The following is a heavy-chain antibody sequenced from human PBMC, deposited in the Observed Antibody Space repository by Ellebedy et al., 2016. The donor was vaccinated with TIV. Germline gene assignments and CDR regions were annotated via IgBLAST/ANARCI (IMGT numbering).Heavy chain of an antibody. Sequence: GESLKISCAASGFTFSRCSMNWVRQAPGKRLEWVLGISGGGTNTYYADSVKGRFTISRDNSKNTLYLKMNSLKTEDTAVYYGTTDVRVDTAMVLDGFDYWGQGTLVTVSS. CDR3: TTDVRVDTAMVLDGFDY. V-gene: IGHV3-23*01. J-gene: IGHJ4*02. CDR1: GFTFSRCS. CDR2: ISGGGTNT. D-gene: IGHD5-18*01.